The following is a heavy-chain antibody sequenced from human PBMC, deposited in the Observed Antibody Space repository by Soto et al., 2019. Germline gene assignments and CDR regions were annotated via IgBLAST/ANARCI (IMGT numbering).Heavy chain of an antibody. Sequence: EVQLVESGGGLVKPGGSLRLSCAASGFTFSNAWMNWVRQAPGKGLEWVGRIKSKTDGGTTDYAAPVKGRFTISRDDSKNTLYLQMNSLKTEDTAVYYCTTAVCRSGGSCYSRDNWFDPWGQGTLVTVSS. J-gene: IGHJ5*02. V-gene: IGHV3-15*07. CDR1: GFTFSNAW. D-gene: IGHD2-15*01. CDR2: IKSKTDGGTT. CDR3: TTAVCRSGGSCYSRDNWFDP.